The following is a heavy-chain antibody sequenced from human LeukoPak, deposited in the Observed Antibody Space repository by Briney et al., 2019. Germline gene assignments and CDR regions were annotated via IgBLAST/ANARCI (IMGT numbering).Heavy chain of an antibody. D-gene: IGHD3-22*01. J-gene: IGHJ5*02. V-gene: IGHV4-34*01. CDR2: INHSGST. Sequence: SETLSLTCAVYGGSFSGYYWSWIRQPPGKGLEWIGEINHSGSTNYNPSLKSRVTISVGTSKNQFSLKLSSVTAADTAVYYCARGNIITMIVVVSNWFDPWGQGTLVTVSS. CDR3: ARGNIITMIVVVSNWFDP. CDR1: GGSFSGYY.